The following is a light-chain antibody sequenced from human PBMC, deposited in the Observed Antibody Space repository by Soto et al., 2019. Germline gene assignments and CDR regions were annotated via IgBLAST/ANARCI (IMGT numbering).Light chain of an antibody. V-gene: IGKV3-15*01. CDR1: QSVSSN. CDR2: GAF. Sequence: EIVMTQSPVTLSVSPGERATLSCRASQSVSSNLAWYQQKPGQAPSLLIYGAFTRATGIPARFSGTRSGTEFTLPISSLQSEDFSLYYCQQYNDWPLTFGQGTKVDI. CDR3: QQYNDWPLT. J-gene: IGKJ1*01.